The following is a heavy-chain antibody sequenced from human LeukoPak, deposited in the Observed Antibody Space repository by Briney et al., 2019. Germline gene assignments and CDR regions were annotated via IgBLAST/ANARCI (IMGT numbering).Heavy chain of an antibody. CDR1: GFTFSSYW. J-gene: IGHJ5*02. Sequence: GSLRLSCAASGFTFSSYWMSWVRQAPGKGLEWIGEINHSGSTNYNPSLKSRVTISVDTSKNQFSLKLSSVTAADTAVYYCARLTTVVTSNWFDPWGQGTLVTVSS. D-gene: IGHD4-17*01. CDR2: INHSGST. V-gene: IGHV4-34*01. CDR3: ARLTTVVTSNWFDP.